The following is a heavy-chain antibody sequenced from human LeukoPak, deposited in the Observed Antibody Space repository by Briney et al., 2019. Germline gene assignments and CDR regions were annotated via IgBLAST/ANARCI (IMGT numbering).Heavy chain of an antibody. D-gene: IGHD3-10*01. CDR3: ASAGFGESLDY. Sequence: ASVKVSCKASGYTFTGYYMHWVRQAPGQGLEWMGWISAYNGNTNYAQKLQGRVTMTTDTSTSTAYMELRSLRSDDTAVYYCASAGFGESLDYWGQGTLVTVSS. CDR2: ISAYNGNT. J-gene: IGHJ4*02. CDR1: GYTFTGYY. V-gene: IGHV1-18*04.